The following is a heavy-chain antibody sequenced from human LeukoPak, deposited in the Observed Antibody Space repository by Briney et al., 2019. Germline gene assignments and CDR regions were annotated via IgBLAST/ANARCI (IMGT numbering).Heavy chain of an antibody. J-gene: IGHJ4*02. V-gene: IGHV3-66*02. CDR1: GFTFRSNY. CDR2: IYSGGST. D-gene: IGHD1-26*01. CDR3: ARDRGGSYFDY. Sequence: SGGSLRLSCAASGFTFRSNYMSWVRQAPGKGLEWVSVIYSGGSTYYTDSVKGRFTISRDNSKNTLYLQMNSLRAADTAVYYCARDRGGSYFDYWGEGTLVSVSS.